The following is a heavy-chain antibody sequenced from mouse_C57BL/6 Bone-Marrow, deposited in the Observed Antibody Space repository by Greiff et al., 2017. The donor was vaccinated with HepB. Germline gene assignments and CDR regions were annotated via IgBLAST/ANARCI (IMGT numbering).Heavy chain of an antibody. D-gene: IGHD1-1*01. V-gene: IGHV5-6*02. CDR1: GFTFSSYG. J-gene: IGHJ4*01. CDR2: ISSGGSYT. CDR3: ARRGSSLYYYAMDY. Sequence: DVQLVESGGDLVKPGGSLKLSCAASGFTFSSYGMSWVRQTPDKRLEWVATISSGGSYTYYPDSVKGRFTISRDNAKNTLYLQMSSLKSEDTAMYYCARRGSSLYYYAMDYWGQGTSVTVSS.